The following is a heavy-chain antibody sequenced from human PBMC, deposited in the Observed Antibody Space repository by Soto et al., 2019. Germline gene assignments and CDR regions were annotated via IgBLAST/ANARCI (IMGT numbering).Heavy chain of an antibody. CDR1: GFTFSSHW. J-gene: IGHJ5*02. Sequence: GGSLRLSCAASGFTFSSHWMHWVRQVPGKGLVWVSCINTSGSNTYYADSVKGRFTISRDNAMNTLYLQLNSLTVEDTAVYYCAGLSVAWGQGTLVTVSS. V-gene: IGHV3-74*01. CDR3: AGLSVA. CDR2: INTSGSNT.